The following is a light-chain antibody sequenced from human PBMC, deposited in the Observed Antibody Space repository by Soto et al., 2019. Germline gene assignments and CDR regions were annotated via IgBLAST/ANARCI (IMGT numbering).Light chain of an antibody. Sequence: DIQMTQSPSTLSASIGDSVTITCRASQTIFDRLAWYQQKPGKPPKVLIYDASTLESGVPSRFSGSGSGTEFTLTISSLQPDDFAAYWCQQYLSTSLTFGGGTKMEI. CDR1: QTIFDR. J-gene: IGKJ4*01. CDR2: DAS. V-gene: IGKV1-5*01. CDR3: QQYLSTSLT.